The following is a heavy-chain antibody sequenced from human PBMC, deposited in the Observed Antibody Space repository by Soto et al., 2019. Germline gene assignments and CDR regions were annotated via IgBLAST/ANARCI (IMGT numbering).Heavy chain of an antibody. J-gene: IGHJ6*02. V-gene: IGHV4-34*01. CDR2: INHSGST. CDR1: GGSFSGYY. D-gene: IGHD2-15*01. CDR3: ARMVVHHYYYYYGMDV. Sequence: SETLSLTCAVYGGSFSGYYWSWIRQPPGKGLEWIGEINHSGSTNYNPSLKSRVTISVDTSKNQFSLKLSSVTAADTAVYYCARMVVHHYYYYYGMDVWGQGTTVTVS.